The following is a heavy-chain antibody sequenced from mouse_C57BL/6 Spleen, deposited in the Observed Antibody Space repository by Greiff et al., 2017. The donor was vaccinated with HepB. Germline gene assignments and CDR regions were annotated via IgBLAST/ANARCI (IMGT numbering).Heavy chain of an antibody. CDR1: GFSFTSYG. CDR2: IWSGGST. J-gene: IGHJ4*01. CDR3: ARNGDYDGYAMDY. D-gene: IGHD2-4*01. Sequence: VKVVESGPGLVQPSQSLSITCTVSGFSFTSYGVHWVRQSPGKGLEWLGVIWSGGSTDYNAAFISRLSISKDNSKSQVFFKMNSLQADDTAIYYCARNGDYDGYAMDYWGQGTSVTVSS. V-gene: IGHV2-2*01.